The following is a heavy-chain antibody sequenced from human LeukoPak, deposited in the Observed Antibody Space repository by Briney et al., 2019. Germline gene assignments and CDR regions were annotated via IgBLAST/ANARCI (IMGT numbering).Heavy chain of an antibody. V-gene: IGHV4-59*10. CDR3: ARGSWADSSSKRQYNWFDP. Sequence: SETLSLTCAVYGGSFSGYYWSWIRQPAGKGLEWIGRIYTSGSTNYNPSLKGRVTMSVDTSKNQFSLKLSSVTAADTAVYYCARGSWADSSSKRQYNWFDPWGQGTLVTVSS. J-gene: IGHJ5*02. CDR1: GGSFSGYY. CDR2: IYTSGST. D-gene: IGHD6-6*01.